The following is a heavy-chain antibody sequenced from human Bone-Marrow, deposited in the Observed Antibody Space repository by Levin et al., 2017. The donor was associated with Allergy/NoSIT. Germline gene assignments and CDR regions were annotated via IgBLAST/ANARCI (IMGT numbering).Heavy chain of an antibody. V-gene: IGHV3-15*01. D-gene: IGHD6-13*01. CDR3: TTYSSSWYYFDY. Sequence: SGGSLRLSCAASGFTFSNAWMSWVRQAPGKGLEWVGRIKSKTDGGTIEYAAPVKGRFTISRDDSKNTLSLQMNSLKTEDTAVYYCTTYSSSWYYFDYWGQGTLVTFSS. CDR1: GFTFSNAW. J-gene: IGHJ4*02. CDR2: IKSKTDGGTI.